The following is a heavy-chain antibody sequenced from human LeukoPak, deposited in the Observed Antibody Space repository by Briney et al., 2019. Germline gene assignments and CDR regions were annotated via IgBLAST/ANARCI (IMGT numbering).Heavy chain of an antibody. CDR3: AKPLYYDFWSGYPDAFDI. CDR1: GFTFSSYV. D-gene: IGHD3-3*01. Sequence: GGSLRPSCAASGFTFSSYVMSWVRQAPGKGLEWVSAISGSGGSTYYADSVKGRFTISRDNSKNTLYLQMNSLRAEDTAVYYCAKPLYYDFWSGYPDAFDIWGQETMVTVSS. V-gene: IGHV3-23*01. CDR2: ISGSGGST. J-gene: IGHJ3*02.